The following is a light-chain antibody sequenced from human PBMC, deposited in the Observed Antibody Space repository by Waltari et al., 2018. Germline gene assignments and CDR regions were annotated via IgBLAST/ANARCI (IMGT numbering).Light chain of an antibody. Sequence: DIQMTQSPSSLPASVVDRVTITSRASQSITNFLNWYQQRPGKAPKLLIYAASILQSGVPSKFSGSGSGTDFTLTISSLQPEDFATYYCQQSYNTPLTFGGGTKVEIK. V-gene: IGKV1-39*01. J-gene: IGKJ4*01. CDR2: AAS. CDR1: QSITNF. CDR3: QQSYNTPLT.